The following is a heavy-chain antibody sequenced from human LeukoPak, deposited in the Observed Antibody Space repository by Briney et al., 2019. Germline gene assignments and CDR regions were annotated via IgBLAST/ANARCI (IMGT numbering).Heavy chain of an antibody. CDR1: GFTFSNAW. D-gene: IGHD3-10*01. CDR3: ATDLGGYYSGSGTYWGSLDY. J-gene: IGHJ4*02. CDR2: IKRKSDGGTP. Sequence: GGSLRLSCAASGFTFSNAWMSWVRQAPGKGLEWVGRIKRKSDGGTPDSAAPVKGRFTISRDDSKNTLYLQMNSLKTEDAAVFYCATDLGGYYSGSGTYWGSLDYWGQGTVVTVSS. V-gene: IGHV3-15*01.